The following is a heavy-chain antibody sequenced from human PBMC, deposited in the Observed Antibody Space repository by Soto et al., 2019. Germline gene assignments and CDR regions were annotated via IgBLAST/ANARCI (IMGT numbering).Heavy chain of an antibody. D-gene: IGHD3-10*01. CDR3: AKDLGELLFDYFDY. CDR1: RFTVSSNS. CDR2: ISGSTGNT. Sequence: LRLSCAASRFTVSSNSMNWVRQAPGKGLEWVSTISGSTGNTYYADSVKGRFTISRDNSKNTLYLQMNSLRAEDTAVYYCAKDLGELLFDYFDYWGQGTLVTVSS. V-gene: IGHV3-23*01. J-gene: IGHJ4*02.